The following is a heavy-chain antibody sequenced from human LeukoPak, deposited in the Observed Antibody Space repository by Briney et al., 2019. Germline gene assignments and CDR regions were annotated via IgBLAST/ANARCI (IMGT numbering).Heavy chain of an antibody. CDR1: GFTFSGSA. Sequence: GGSLRLSCAASGFTFSGSAMHWVRQASGKGLEWVGRIRSKANSYPTAYAASVKGRFTISRDDSKNTAYLQMNSLKTEDTAVYYCTTQLMETDFDYWGQGTLVTVSS. J-gene: IGHJ4*02. D-gene: IGHD1-1*01. V-gene: IGHV3-73*01. CDR3: TTQLMETDFDY. CDR2: IRSKANSYPT.